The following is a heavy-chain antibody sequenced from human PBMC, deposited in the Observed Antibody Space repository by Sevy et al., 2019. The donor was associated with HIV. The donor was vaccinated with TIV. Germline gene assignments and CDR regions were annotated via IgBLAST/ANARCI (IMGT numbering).Heavy chain of an antibody. D-gene: IGHD3-22*01. J-gene: IGHJ4*02. Sequence: GGSLRLSCAASGFTFSSYWMTWVRQAPGKGLEWVANIKQDMSEKYYADSVKGGLTISRDNARNSLYLQMESLRAEDTAVYYCARAQQVTMLVVIGGLYFDFWGQGTLVTVSS. CDR2: IKQDMSEK. CDR1: GFTFSSYW. V-gene: IGHV3-7*01. CDR3: ARAQQVTMLVVIGGLYFDF.